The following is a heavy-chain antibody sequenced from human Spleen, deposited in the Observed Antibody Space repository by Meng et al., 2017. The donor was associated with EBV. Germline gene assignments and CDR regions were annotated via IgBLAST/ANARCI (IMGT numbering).Heavy chain of an antibody. CDR2: IFYTGST. CDR3: ASLSGYDLNY. Sequence: QLPLQESGQGPVKPSETLSLSCTFSGGSISSSGYYWGWIRQPPGKGLEWIGSIFYTGSTYHNPSLKSRVSISVDTSKNQFSLKLTSVAAADTAVYYCASLSGYDLNYWGQGTLVTVSS. J-gene: IGHJ4*02. V-gene: IGHV4-39*01. D-gene: IGHD5-12*01. CDR1: GGSISSSGYY.